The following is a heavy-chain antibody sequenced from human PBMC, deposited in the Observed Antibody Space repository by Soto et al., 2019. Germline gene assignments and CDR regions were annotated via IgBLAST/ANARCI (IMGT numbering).Heavy chain of an antibody. CDR3: AGRRAGDYYFDY. J-gene: IGHJ4*02. V-gene: IGHV4-39*01. Sequence: SETLSLTCTVSGGSVSSSSYYWGWIRQPPGKGLEWIGTIYYTGSTSYSPSLKRRVTISVDTSKTQFSLNLSSVTATDTAVYYCAGRRAGDYYFDYWGQGTLVTVSS. CDR2: IYYTGST. D-gene: IGHD1-26*01. CDR1: GGSVSSSSYY.